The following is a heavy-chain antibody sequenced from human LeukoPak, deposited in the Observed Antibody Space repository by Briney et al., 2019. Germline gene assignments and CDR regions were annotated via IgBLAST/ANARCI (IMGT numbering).Heavy chain of an antibody. D-gene: IGHD3-10*01. CDR2: ISGSGGST. V-gene: IGHV3-23*01. Sequence: HPGGSLRLSCAASGFTFSSYGMSWVRQAPGKGLEWVSAISGSGGSTYYADSVKGRFTISRDNSKNTLYLQMNSLRAEDTAVYYCAKSLDYYGSGSYDYWGQGTLVTVSS. CDR1: GFTFSSYG. CDR3: AKSLDYYGSGSYDY. J-gene: IGHJ4*02.